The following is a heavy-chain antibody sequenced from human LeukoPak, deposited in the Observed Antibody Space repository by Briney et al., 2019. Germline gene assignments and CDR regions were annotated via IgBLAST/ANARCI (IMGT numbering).Heavy chain of an antibody. CDR2: IYYSGST. Sequence: PSETLSLTCTVSGGSISSYYWSWIRQPPGKGLEWIGYIYYSGSTNYNPSLKSRVTISVDTSKNQFSLKLSSVTAADTAVYYCAREVIVVVPAASRWFDPWGQGTLVTVSS. D-gene: IGHD2-2*01. CDR1: GGSISSYY. CDR3: AREVIVVVPAASRWFDP. V-gene: IGHV4-59*12. J-gene: IGHJ5*02.